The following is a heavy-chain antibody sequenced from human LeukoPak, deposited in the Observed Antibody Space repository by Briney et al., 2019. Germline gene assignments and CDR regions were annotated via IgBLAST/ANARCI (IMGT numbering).Heavy chain of an antibody. Sequence: ASVKVSFKASGYAFTTYDINWVRQATGQAPEWMGWMNPNSGNTGYTQNFQGRVTMTRNTSISTAYMELSSLKSEDTAVYYCARGRGSGHKENWFDPWGQGTLVTVSS. J-gene: IGHJ5*02. CDR1: GYAFTTYD. CDR3: ARGRGSGHKENWFDP. CDR2: MNPNSGNT. D-gene: IGHD6-19*01. V-gene: IGHV1-8*01.